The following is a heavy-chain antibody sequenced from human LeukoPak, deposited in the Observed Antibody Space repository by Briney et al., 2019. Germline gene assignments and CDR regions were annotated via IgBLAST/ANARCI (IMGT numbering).Heavy chain of an antibody. J-gene: IGHJ3*02. CDR1: GSTFSSYD. V-gene: IGHV3-13*01. CDR2: IGTAGDT. Sequence: GGSLRLSCAASGSTFSSYDMHWVRQATGKGLEWVSAIGTAGDTYYPGSVKGRFTISRENAKNSLYLQMNGLRAGDTAVYYCARGHFYGSTHAFDIWGQGTMVTVSS. D-gene: IGHD3-10*01. CDR3: ARGHFYGSTHAFDI.